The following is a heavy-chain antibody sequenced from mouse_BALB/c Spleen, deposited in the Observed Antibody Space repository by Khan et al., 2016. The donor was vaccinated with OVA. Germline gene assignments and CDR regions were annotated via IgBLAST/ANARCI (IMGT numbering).Heavy chain of an antibody. J-gene: IGHJ3*01. CDR3: AREEDYCRNDGWFAY. D-gene: IGHD2-14*01. CDR2: INPSNDYT. V-gene: IGHV1-4*01. Sequence: QVQLQQSGAELARPGASVKMSCKASGYTFTSYTMHWVKQRPGQGLEWIGYINPSNDYTNYNQKFKDKATLTADKSSCTAYMQLSSLTSEDSAVYYCAREEDYCRNDGWFAYWGQGTLVTVSA. CDR1: GYTFTSYT.